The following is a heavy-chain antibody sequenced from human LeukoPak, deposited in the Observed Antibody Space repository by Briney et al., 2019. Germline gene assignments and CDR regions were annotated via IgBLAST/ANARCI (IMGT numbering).Heavy chain of an antibody. D-gene: IGHD5-12*01. CDR3: ARTQRRGYSGYAYDY. CDR1: GYTFTGYY. J-gene: IGHJ4*02. CDR2: INPNSGGT. Sequence: GASVKVSCKASGYTFTGYYMHWVRQAPGQGLEWMGWINPNSGGTNYAQKFQGRATMTRDTSISTAYMELSRLRSDDTAVYFCARTQRRGYSGYAYDYWGQGTLVTVSS. V-gene: IGHV1-2*02.